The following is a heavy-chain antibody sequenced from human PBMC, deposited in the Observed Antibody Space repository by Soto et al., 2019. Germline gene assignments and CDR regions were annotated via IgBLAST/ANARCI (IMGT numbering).Heavy chain of an antibody. CDR2: IYYSGST. Sequence: SETLSLTCTVSGGSISSGDYYWSWIRQPPGKGLEWIGYIYYSGSTYYNPSLKSRVTISVDTSKNQFSLKLSSVTAADTAVYYCARDTNTAMVSFDYWGQGPLVSVSS. J-gene: IGHJ4*02. CDR1: GGSISSGDYY. D-gene: IGHD5-18*01. CDR3: ARDTNTAMVSFDY. V-gene: IGHV4-30-4*01.